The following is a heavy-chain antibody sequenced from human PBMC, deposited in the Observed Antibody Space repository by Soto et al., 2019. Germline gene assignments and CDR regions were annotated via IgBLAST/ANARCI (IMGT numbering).Heavy chain of an antibody. V-gene: IGHV4-39*01. J-gene: IGHJ5*02. CDR3: ARHHPNARFLGWFDP. D-gene: IGHD4-17*01. CDR1: GGSISSTSYY. Sequence: QLQLQESGPGLVKPSETLSLTCKVSGGSISSTSYYWGWIRQPPGKGLEWIGTIYYSGTTYNNPSLKSRVAISVDTSKNQFSLNLSSVTAADTAVYYCARHHPNARFLGWFDPWGQGTLVTVSS. CDR2: IYYSGTT.